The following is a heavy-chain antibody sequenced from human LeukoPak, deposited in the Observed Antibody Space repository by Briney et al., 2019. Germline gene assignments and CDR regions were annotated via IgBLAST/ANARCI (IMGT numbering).Heavy chain of an antibody. CDR2: ISSSSSTI. CDR3: ARNPSRSSSSV. CDR1: GFTFSSYE. J-gene: IGHJ4*02. V-gene: IGHV3-48*01. Sequence: SGGSLRLSCAASGFTFSSYEMNWVRQAPGKGLEWVSYISSSSSTIYYADSVKGRFTISRDNAKNSLYLQMNSLRAEDTAVYYCARNPSRSSSSVWGQGTLVTVSS. D-gene: IGHD6-6*01.